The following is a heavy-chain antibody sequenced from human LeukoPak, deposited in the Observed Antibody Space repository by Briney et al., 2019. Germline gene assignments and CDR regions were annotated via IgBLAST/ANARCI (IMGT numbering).Heavy chain of an antibody. D-gene: IGHD2-15*01. Sequence: PGGSLRVSCAASGFTFSSYEMNSVRQAPGKGLEWVSYISSIGSTIYYADSVKGRFTISRDNAKNSLYLQMNSLRAEDTAVYYCARDCGGGSCYGPYDAFDIWGQGTMVTVSS. V-gene: IGHV3-48*03. CDR1: GFTFSSYE. CDR2: ISSIGSTI. J-gene: IGHJ3*02. CDR3: ARDCGGGSCYGPYDAFDI.